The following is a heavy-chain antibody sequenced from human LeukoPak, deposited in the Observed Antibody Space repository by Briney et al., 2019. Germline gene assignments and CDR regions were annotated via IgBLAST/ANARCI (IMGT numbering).Heavy chain of an antibody. CDR3: ARSRYSSGTYYFDY. D-gene: IGHD3-10*01. V-gene: IGHV4-4*07. CDR1: GGSISSYY. CDR2: IYTSGST. J-gene: IGHJ4*02. Sequence: PSETLSLTCTVSGGSISSYYWSWIRQPAGKGLEWIGRIYTSGSTNYNPSLKSRVTMSVDTSKNQFSLKLSSVTAADTALYYCARSRYSSGTYYFDYWGQGTLVTVS.